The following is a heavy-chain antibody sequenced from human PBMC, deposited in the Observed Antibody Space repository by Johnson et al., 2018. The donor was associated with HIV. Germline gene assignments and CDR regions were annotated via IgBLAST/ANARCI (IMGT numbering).Heavy chain of an antibody. D-gene: IGHD6-13*01. CDR1: GFTFDDYA. CDR3: AKQYSSSWYGNAFDI. CDR2: ISWNSGSI. V-gene: IGHV3-9*01. J-gene: IGHJ3*02. Sequence: VQLVESGGGLVQPGRSLRLSCAASGFTFDDYAMHWVRQAPGKGLEWVSGISWNSGSIGYADSVKGRFTISRDNAKNSLYLQMNSLRAEDTALYYCAKQYSSSWYGNAFDIWGQGTMVTGSS.